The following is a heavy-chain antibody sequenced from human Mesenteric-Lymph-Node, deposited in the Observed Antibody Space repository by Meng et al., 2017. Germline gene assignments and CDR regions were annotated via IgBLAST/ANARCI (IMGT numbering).Heavy chain of an antibody. J-gene: IGHJ4*02. D-gene: IGHD3-10*01. Sequence: GESLKISCAASGFTVSSNYMSWVRQAPGKGLEWVSVIYSGGSTYYADSVKGRFTISRDNSKNTLYLQMNSLRAEDTAVYYCAKEETRIGSPLYDYWGQGSLVTVSS. CDR2: IYSGGST. CDR1: GFTVSSNY. V-gene: IGHV3-66*02. CDR3: AKEETRIGSPLYDY.